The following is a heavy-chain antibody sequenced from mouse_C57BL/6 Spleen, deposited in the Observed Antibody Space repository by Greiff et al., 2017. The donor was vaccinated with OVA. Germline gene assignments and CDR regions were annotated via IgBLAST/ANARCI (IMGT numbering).Heavy chain of an antibody. CDR2: IDPNSGGT. CDR1: GYTFTSYW. V-gene: IGHV1-72*01. Sequence: VQLQQPGAELVKPGASVKLSCKASGYTFTSYWMPWVKQRPGRGLEWIGRIDPNSGGTKYNEKFKSKATLTVDKPSSTAYMQLSSLTSEDSAVDDCERSVLITSYPVFAYWGQGTLVTVSA. D-gene: IGHD1-1*01. J-gene: IGHJ3*01. CDR3: ERSVLITSYPVFAY.